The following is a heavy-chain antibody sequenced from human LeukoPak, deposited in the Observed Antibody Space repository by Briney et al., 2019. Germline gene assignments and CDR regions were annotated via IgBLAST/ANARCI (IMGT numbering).Heavy chain of an antibody. CDR2: INPNSGGT. D-gene: IGHD1-7*01. J-gene: IGHJ3*02. CDR3: ARVGITGTDDGAFDI. Sequence: ASVKVSCKASGYTFTGYYMHWVRQAPGQGLEWMGWINPNSGGTNYAQKFQGRVTMTRDTSISTAYMELSRLRSDDTAVYYCARVGITGTDDGAFDIWGQGTMVTVSS. V-gene: IGHV1-2*02. CDR1: GYTFTGYY.